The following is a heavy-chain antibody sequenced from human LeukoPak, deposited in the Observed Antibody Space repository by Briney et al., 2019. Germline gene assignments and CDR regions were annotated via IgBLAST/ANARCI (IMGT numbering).Heavy chain of an antibody. D-gene: IGHD2-8*01. Sequence: GGSLRLSCAASGFTFSSYGMHWVRQAPGKGLEWVAFIRCDGSNKYYADSVKGRFTISRDNSKNTLYLQMDSLRAEDTAVYYCAKDPNGDYIGAFDGWGQGTMVTVSS. CDR2: IRCDGSNK. CDR3: AKDPNGDYIGAFDG. J-gene: IGHJ3*01. CDR1: GFTFSSYG. V-gene: IGHV3-30*02.